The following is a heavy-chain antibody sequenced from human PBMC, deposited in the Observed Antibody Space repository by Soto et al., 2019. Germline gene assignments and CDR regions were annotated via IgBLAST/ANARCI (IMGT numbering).Heavy chain of an antibody. CDR1: GFTFSSYA. D-gene: IGHD1-26*01. V-gene: IGHV3-23*01. J-gene: IGHJ6*02. Sequence: PGGSLRLSCAASGFTFSSYAMSCVRQAPGKGLEWVSAISGSGGSTYYADSVKGRFTISRDNSKNTLYLQMNSLRAEDTAVYYCAKETSSTTWTYYYYGMDVWGQGTTVTVSS. CDR2: ISGSGGST. CDR3: AKETSSTTWTYYYYGMDV.